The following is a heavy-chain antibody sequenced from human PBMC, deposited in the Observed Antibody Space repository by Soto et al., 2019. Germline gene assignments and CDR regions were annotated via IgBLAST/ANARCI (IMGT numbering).Heavy chain of an antibody. J-gene: IGHJ6*02. CDR1: GYTFTSYG. CDR2: ISAYNGNT. CDR3: ARVSGSYFSYYYYGMDV. D-gene: IGHD1-26*01. Sequence: ASVKVSCKASGYTFTSYGISWVRQAPGQGLEWMGWISAYNGNTNYAQKLQGRVTMTTDTSTSTAYMELRSLRSDDTAVYYCARVSGSYFSYYYYGMDVWGQGTTVTVSS. V-gene: IGHV1-18*01.